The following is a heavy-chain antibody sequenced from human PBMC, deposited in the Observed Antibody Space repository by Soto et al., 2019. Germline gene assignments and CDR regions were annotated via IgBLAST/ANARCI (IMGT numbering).Heavy chain of an antibody. Sequence: PSETLSLTCTVSGGSISSGGYYWSWIRQHPGKGLEWIGYIYYSGSTYYNPSLKSRVTISVDTSKNQFSLKLSSVTAADTAVYYCARAFTTVSYFDYWGQGTLVTVSS. J-gene: IGHJ4*02. CDR2: IYYSGST. V-gene: IGHV4-31*03. D-gene: IGHD4-4*01. CDR1: GGSISSGGYY. CDR3: ARAFTTVSYFDY.